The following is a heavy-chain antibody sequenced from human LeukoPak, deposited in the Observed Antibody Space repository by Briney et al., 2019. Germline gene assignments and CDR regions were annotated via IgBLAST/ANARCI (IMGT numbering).Heavy chain of an antibody. Sequence: SETLSLTCTVSGGSISSYYWSWIRQPPGKGLEWIGYIYYRGTTNYNPSLKSRLTISINTSKNQFSLKLRSVTAADTAVYYCARANWNFDAFDIWGQGTMVTVSS. V-gene: IGHV4-59*01. CDR2: IYYRGTT. CDR3: ARANWNFDAFDI. J-gene: IGHJ3*02. CDR1: GGSISSYY. D-gene: IGHD1-7*01.